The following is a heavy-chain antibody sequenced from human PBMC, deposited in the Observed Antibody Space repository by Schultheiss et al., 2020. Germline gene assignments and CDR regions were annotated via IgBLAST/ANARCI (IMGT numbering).Heavy chain of an antibody. CDR1: GFTFSSYS. D-gene: IGHD3-16*01. CDR3: AREYYATCDY. J-gene: IGHJ4*02. CDR2: IKSKTDGGTT. V-gene: IGHV3-15*01. Sequence: GGSLRLSCAASGFTFSSYSMNWVRQAPGKGLEWVGRIKSKTDGGTTDYAAPVKGRFTISRDDSKNTLYLQMNSLKTEDTAVYYCAREYYATCDYWGQGTLVTVSS.